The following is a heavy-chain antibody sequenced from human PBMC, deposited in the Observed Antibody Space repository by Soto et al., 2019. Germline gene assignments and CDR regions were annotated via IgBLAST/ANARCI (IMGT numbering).Heavy chain of an antibody. D-gene: IGHD1-26*01. CDR2: IKSKTDGGTT. Sequence: GGSLRLSCAASGFTFSNAWMSWVRQAPGKGLEWVGRIKSKTDGGTTDYAAPVKGRFTISRDNSKNTLYLQMNSLRAEDTAVYYCAKAASGSYLGAFDIWGQGTMVTVSS. J-gene: IGHJ3*02. CDR1: GFTFSNAW. CDR3: AKAASGSYLGAFDI. V-gene: IGHV3-15*01.